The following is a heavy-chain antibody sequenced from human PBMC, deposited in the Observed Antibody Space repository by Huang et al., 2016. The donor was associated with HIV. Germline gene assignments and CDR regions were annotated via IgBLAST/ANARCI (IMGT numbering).Heavy chain of an antibody. V-gene: IGHV1-18*01. CDR1: GYPFTSYG. J-gene: IGHJ3*02. CDR2: ISGSSGDT. CDR3: ARDPKYHRIGYYRQRRGIDI. D-gene: IGHD3-22*01. Sequence: QIQLMQSGPELKQPGASVKVSCKASGYPFTSYGRTWVRQAQGQGPGWMGWISGSSGDTEYAEKFQGRVTLTTDTSTTIAYMELRSLRSDDTAKYYCARDPKYHRIGYYRQRRGIDIWCQGTMVIVSS.